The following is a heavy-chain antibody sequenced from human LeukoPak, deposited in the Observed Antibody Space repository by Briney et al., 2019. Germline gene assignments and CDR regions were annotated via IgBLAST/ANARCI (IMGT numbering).Heavy chain of an antibody. CDR2: ISGTGTYI. D-gene: IGHD3-3*01. CDR3: INTIFGVVHYYYYMDV. CDR1: GLTFSDYS. V-gene: IGHV3-21*04. J-gene: IGHJ6*03. Sequence: GGSLRLSCAASGLTFSDYSVNWVRQAPGKGLEWVSSISGTGTYIYYADSLKGRFTISRDNAKNSLYLQMNSLRAEDTAVYYCINTIFGVVHYYYYMDVWGKGTTVTVSS.